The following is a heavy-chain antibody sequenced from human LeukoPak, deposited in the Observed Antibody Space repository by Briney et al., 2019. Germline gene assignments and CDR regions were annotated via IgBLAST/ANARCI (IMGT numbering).Heavy chain of an antibody. CDR2: INPSGGST. J-gene: IGHJ5*02. CDR1: GYTFTGYY. D-gene: IGHD3-10*01. V-gene: IGHV1-46*01. CDR3: ARDRLLRMVRGGKGWFDP. Sequence: GASVKVSCKASGYTFTGYYMHWVRQAPGQGLEWMGIINPSGGSTSYAQKFQGRVTMTRDMSTSTVYMELSSLRSEDTAVYYCARDRLLRMVRGGKGWFDPWGQGTLVTVSS.